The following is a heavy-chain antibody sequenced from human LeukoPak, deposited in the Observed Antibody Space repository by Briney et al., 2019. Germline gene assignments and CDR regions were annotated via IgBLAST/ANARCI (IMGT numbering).Heavy chain of an antibody. CDR3: AIDFWVAYRVDFFDF. CDR1: GFTFSNYW. D-gene: IGHD3-3*01. Sequence: GGSLRLSCAASGFTFSNYWMSWVRRAPGKGLEWVANIKQDGSETYYVDSVRGRFTISRDNAQNSLYLQMNSLRAEDTAVYYCAIDFWVAYRVDFFDFWGQGILVTVSS. V-gene: IGHV3-7*01. J-gene: IGHJ4*02. CDR2: IKQDGSET.